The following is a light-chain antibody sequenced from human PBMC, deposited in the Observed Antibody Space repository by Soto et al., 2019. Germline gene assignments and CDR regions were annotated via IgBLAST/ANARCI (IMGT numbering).Light chain of an antibody. Sequence: QSALTQPASVSGSPGQSITISCTGTSSDVGGYNYVSWYQQHPGKAPKLMIFEVSYRPSGVSNRFSGSKSGNTASLTISGLQADDEADYYCSSFTSSNTLVVFGGGTKLTVL. CDR1: SSDVGGYNY. J-gene: IGLJ2*01. CDR2: EVS. V-gene: IGLV2-14*01. CDR3: SSFTSSNTLVV.